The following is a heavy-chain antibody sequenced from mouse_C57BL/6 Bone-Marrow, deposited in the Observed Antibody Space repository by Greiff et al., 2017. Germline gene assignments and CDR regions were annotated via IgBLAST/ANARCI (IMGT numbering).Heavy chain of an antibody. CDR3: ARGPYYSNSAY. D-gene: IGHD2-5*01. CDR1: GFNIKDYY. J-gene: IGHJ3*01. Sequence: EVQLQQSGAELVKPGASVKLSCTASGFNIKDYYMHWVKQRPEQGLEWIGRIDPEDGETKYAQKFQGKAPITAEPSSNTASLQLSRLTSEDTAVYYCARGPYYSNSAYWGQGTLVTVSA. V-gene: IGHV14-2*01. CDR2: IDPEDGET.